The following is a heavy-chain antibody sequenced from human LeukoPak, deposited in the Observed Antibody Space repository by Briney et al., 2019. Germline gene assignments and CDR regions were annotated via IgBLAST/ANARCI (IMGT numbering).Heavy chain of an antibody. J-gene: IGHJ5*02. D-gene: IGHD2-2*01. CDR3: ARGRHCSSTSCYYLAKWFAP. Sequence: PSETLSLTCAVYGGSFSGYYWRWIRQPPGKGLEWRVEINHSGSTNYNPPLKSRVTISVDTSKNQFSLKLSSVTAADPAVYYCARGRHCSSTSCYYLAKWFAPWGQGTLVTVSS. V-gene: IGHV4-34*01. CDR1: GGSFSGYY. CDR2: INHSGST.